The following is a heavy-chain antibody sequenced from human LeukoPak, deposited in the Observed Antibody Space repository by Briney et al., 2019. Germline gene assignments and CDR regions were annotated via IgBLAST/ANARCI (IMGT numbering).Heavy chain of an antibody. CDR3: AKYGGSGWVIDY. J-gene: IGHJ4*02. Sequence: SETLSLTCTVSGGSISNYYWTWIRQPPGKGLEWIGYIYYTGATSYNPSLKSRVTISVDTSKNQISLKLTSVTAADTAVYYCAKYGGSGWVIDYWGQGTLVTVSS. CDR1: GGSISNYY. V-gene: IGHV4-59*08. D-gene: IGHD6-19*01. CDR2: IYYTGAT.